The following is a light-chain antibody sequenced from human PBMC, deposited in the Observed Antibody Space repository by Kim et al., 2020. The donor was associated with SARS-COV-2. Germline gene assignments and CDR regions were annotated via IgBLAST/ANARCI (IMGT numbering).Light chain of an antibody. J-gene: IGLJ1*01. V-gene: IGLV3-21*04. CDR1: NIGSKS. CDR3: QVWDGSSDHYV. CDR2: YDR. Sequence: APGEAATITCGGKNIGSKSVHWYQQKPGQAPVLVIYYDRDRPSGIPERFSGSNSGNTATLTISRVEAGDEADYYCQVWDGSSDHYVFGTGTKVTVL.